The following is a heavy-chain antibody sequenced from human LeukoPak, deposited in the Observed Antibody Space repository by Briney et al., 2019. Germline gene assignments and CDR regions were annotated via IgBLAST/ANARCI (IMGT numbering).Heavy chain of an antibody. CDR3: GAGPRNGMDV. CDR1: GFTFSSYS. V-gene: IGHV3-21*01. CDR2: ISSSSSYI. Sequence: GGSLRLSCAASGFTFSSYSMNWVRQAPGKGLEWVSSISSSSSYIYYADSVKGRFTVSRDNAKNSLYLQMNSLRAEDTAVYYCGAGPRNGMDVWGQGTTVTVSS. J-gene: IGHJ6*02.